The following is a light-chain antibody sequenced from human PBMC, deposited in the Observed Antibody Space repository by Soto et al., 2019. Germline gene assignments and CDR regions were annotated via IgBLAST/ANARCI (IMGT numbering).Light chain of an antibody. Sequence: AVQLTQSPSSLSASVGDRVTIACRASQGIRTDLGWYQQSPGKAPKVLIVGASNLQSGVPSRFSGSGSGTDFTLTIHGLQPEDFATYYCLQDYNYPQTFGQGTKVDIK. CDR3: LQDYNYPQT. CDR1: QGIRTD. CDR2: GAS. V-gene: IGKV1-6*01. J-gene: IGKJ1*01.